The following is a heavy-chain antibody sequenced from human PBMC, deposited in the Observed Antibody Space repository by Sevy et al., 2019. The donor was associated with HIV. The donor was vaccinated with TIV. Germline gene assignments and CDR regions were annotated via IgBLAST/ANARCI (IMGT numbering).Heavy chain of an antibody. CDR1: GYTLTELS. D-gene: IGHD1-26*01. CDR3: ATTHPIKIVGATRGYYYFIDG. Sequence: ASVKVSCKVSGYTLTELSMHWVRQAPGEGLEWMGCFDPEDGETIYAQKFQGRVTMTEDTSTDTAYMELSSLESDDTAVYYCATTHPIKIVGATRGYYYFIDGWGKASTVTVSS. J-gene: IGHJ6*03. CDR2: FDPEDGET. V-gene: IGHV1-24*01.